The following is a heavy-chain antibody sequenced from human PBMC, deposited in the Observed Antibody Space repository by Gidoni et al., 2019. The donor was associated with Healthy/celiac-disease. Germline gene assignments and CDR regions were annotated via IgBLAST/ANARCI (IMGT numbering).Heavy chain of an antibody. CDR1: GSVSGYY. Sequence: GSVSGYYWSWSRQPPGRGLEWLGEINHSGSTNYNPSLKSRVTISVYTSKHQFSLKLSSVTAADTVAYYCARQSPTIGKGGMYALFDYWGQGTLVTVSS. D-gene: IGHD2-8*01. V-gene: IGHV4-34*01. CDR3: ARQSPTIGKGGMYALFDY. CDR2: INHSGST. J-gene: IGHJ4*02.